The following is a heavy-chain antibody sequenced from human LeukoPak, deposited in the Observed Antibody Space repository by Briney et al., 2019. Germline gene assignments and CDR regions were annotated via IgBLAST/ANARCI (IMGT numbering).Heavy chain of an antibody. D-gene: IGHD5-24*01. CDR2: INPNSGDT. Sequence: ASVKVSCKASGYSFTGYHMHWVRQAPGQGLEWMGRINPNSGDTNYAQKFQGRVTVTRDTSISTAYIELSGLRSDDTAVYSCARDRGATGFDYWGQGTLVTVSS. CDR1: GYSFTGYH. CDR3: ARDRGATGFDY. V-gene: IGHV1-2*06. J-gene: IGHJ4*02.